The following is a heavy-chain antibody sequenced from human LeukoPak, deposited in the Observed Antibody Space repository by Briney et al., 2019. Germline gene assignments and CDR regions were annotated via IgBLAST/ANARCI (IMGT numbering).Heavy chain of an antibody. J-gene: IGHJ4*02. CDR1: GGSISSGGYY. V-gene: IGHV4-31*03. Sequence: SETLSLTCTVSGGSISSGGYYWSWIRQHPGKGLEWIGYIYYSGSTYYNPSLKSRVTISVDTSKNQFSLKLSSVTAADTAVYYCARAFYYDSSGLGDWGQGTLVTVSS. CDR3: ARAFYYDSSGLGD. CDR2: IYYSGST. D-gene: IGHD3-22*01.